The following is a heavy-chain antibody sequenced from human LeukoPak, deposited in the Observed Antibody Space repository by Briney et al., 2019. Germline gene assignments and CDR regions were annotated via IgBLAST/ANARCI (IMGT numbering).Heavy chain of an antibody. CDR1: GFTFSSYG. Sequence: GGSLRLSCAASGFTFSSYGMHWVRQAPGKGLEWVAVISYDGSNKYYADSVKGRFTISRDNSRSTVYLQMNSLRVEDAAVYFCSKDLTSDFGGDLGPWGQGTLVTVSS. CDR2: ISYDGSNK. CDR3: SKDLTSDFGGDLGP. D-gene: IGHD3-10*01. J-gene: IGHJ5*02. V-gene: IGHV3-30*18.